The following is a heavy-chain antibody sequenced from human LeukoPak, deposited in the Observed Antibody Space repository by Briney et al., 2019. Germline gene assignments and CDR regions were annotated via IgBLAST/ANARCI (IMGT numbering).Heavy chain of an antibody. Sequence: SETLSLTCAVSGYSISSGYYWGWIRQPPGKGLEWIGSIYHSGSNNYNPSLKNRVTIALDTSKNQFSLELSSVTAADTAVYYCARDSYGYGFDYWGQGTLVTVSS. CDR1: GYSISSGYY. J-gene: IGHJ4*02. CDR2: IYHSGSN. CDR3: ARDSYGYGFDY. V-gene: IGHV4-38-2*02. D-gene: IGHD5-18*01.